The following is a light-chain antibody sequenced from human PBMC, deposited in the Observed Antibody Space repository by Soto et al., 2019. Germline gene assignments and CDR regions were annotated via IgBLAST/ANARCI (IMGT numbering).Light chain of an antibody. V-gene: IGKV3-15*01. CDR2: RAS. Sequence: EIVMTQSPAALAGSPGETVTLSCRASQSLSGNLAWYQQKPGQAPRLLIFRASTRATGVPARFSGRGSGTELTLTISGLQSEDFAVYYCQQYSQWPPWTFGPGTKVDIK. CDR1: QSLSGN. J-gene: IGKJ1*01. CDR3: QQYSQWPPWT.